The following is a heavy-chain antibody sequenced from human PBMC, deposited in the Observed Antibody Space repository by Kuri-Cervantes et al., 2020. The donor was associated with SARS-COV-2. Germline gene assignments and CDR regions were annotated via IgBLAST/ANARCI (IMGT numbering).Heavy chain of an antibody. CDR1: GFTFSSYS. CDR3: ARAGKGGYPYYYMDV. D-gene: IGHD3-16*02. J-gene: IGHJ6*03. V-gene: IGHV3-21*01. CDR2: ISSSSSYI. Sequence: GESLKISCAASGFTFSSYSMNWVRQAPGKGLEWVSSISSSSSYIYYADSVKGRFTISRDNAKNSLYLQMNSLRAEDTAVYYCARAGKGGYPYYYMDVWGKGTTVTVSS.